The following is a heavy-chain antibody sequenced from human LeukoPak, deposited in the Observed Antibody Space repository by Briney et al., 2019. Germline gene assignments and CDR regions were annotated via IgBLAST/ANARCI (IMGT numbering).Heavy chain of an antibody. Sequence: SSETLSLTCTVSGGSISSGDYYWSWIRQPPGKGLEWIGYIYYSGSTYYNPSPKSRVTISVDTSKNQFSLKLSSVTAADTAVYYCARCLADAFDIWGQGTMVTVSS. CDR3: ARCLADAFDI. J-gene: IGHJ3*02. V-gene: IGHV4-30-4*01. CDR1: GGSISSGDYY. CDR2: IYYSGST.